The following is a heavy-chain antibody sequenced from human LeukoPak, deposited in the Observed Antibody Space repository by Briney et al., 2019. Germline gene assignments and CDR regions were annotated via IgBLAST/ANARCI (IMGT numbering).Heavy chain of an antibody. CDR1: GGSISSYY. Sequence: SETLSLTCTVSGGSISSYYWSWIRQPPGKGLEWIGYIYYSGSTNYNPSLKSRVTMSVDMSTRQISLKLSSVTAADTAVYYCASGYSSSWPLFDYWGQGTLVTVSS. CDR2: IYYSGST. D-gene: IGHD6-13*01. V-gene: IGHV4-59*01. J-gene: IGHJ4*02. CDR3: ASGYSSSWPLFDY.